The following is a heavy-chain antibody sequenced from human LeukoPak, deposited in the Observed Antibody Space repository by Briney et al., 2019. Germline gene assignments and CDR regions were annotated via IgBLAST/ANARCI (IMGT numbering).Heavy chain of an antibody. CDR1: GGSISSSNW. CDR3: ARIRALGPCGGDCEGP. D-gene: IGHD2-21*02. Sequence: TSGTLSLTCAVSGGSISSSNWWSWVRQPPGKGLEWIGEIYHSGSTNYNPSLKSRVTISVDKSKNQFSLKLGSVTAADTAVYYCARIRALGPCGGDCEGPWGQGTLVIVSS. CDR2: IYHSGST. V-gene: IGHV4-4*02. J-gene: IGHJ5*02.